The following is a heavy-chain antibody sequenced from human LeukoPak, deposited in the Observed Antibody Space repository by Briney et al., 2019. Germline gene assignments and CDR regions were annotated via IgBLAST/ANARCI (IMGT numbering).Heavy chain of an antibody. J-gene: IGHJ6*02. CDR1: GGSFSGYY. D-gene: IGHD2-2*02. Sequence: TSETPSLTCAVYGGSFSGYYWSWIRQPPGKGLEWIGEINHSGSTNYNPSLKSRVTISVDTSKNQFSLKLSSVTAADTAVYYCARGRCSSTSCYNYYYGMDVWGQGTTVTVSS. CDR2: INHSGST. CDR3: ARGRCSSTSCYNYYYGMDV. V-gene: IGHV4-34*01.